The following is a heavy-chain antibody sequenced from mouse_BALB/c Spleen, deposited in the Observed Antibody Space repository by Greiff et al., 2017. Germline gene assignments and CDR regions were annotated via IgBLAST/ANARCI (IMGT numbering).Heavy chain of an antibody. CDR3: APYGYDGWFAY. D-gene: IGHD2-2*01. J-gene: IGHJ3*01. V-gene: IGHV3-1*02. Sequence: EVKLMESGPDLVKPSQSLSLTCTVTGYSITSGYSWHWIRQFPGNKLEWMGYIHYSGSTNYNPSLKSRISITRDTSKNQFFLQLNSVTTEDTATYDCAPYGYDGWFAYGGQGTLVTVSA. CDR2: IHYSGST. CDR1: GYSITSGYS.